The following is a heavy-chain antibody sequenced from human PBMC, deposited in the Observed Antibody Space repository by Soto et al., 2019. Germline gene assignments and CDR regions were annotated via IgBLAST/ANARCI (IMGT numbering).Heavy chain of an antibody. CDR3: TREDPYYYDSSGYSDY. J-gene: IGHJ4*02. D-gene: IGHD3-22*01. CDR2: IRSKAYGGTT. Sequence: PGGSLRLSCAASGFTFSSYSMNWVRQAPGKGLEWVGFIRSKAYGGTTEYAASVKGRFTISRDDSKSIAYLQMNSLKTEDTAVYYCTREDPYYYDSSGYSDYWGQGTLVTVSS. CDR1: GFTFSSYS. V-gene: IGHV3-49*04.